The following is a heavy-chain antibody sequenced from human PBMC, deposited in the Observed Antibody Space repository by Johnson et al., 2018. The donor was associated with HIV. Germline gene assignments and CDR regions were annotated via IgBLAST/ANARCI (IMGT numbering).Heavy chain of an antibody. CDR3: AKYNWNHDAFDF. V-gene: IGHV3-30*18. D-gene: IGHD1-20*01. J-gene: IGHJ3*01. CDR1: GFVFSDSH. Sequence: QVQLVESGGGVVQPGRSLRLSCAASGFVFSDSHMSWIRQPPGKGLEWVAAISYVETNKYYADSVKGRFTISRDNSKNMLFLQMNSLRAEDTAMFYCAKYNWNHDAFDFWGQGTMVTVSS. CDR2: ISYVETNK.